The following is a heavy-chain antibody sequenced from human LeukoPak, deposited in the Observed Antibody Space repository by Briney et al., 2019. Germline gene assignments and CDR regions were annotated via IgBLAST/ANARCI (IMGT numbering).Heavy chain of an antibody. CDR1: GYFISSGYY. Sequence: PSETLSLTCTVSGYFISSGYYWGWIRQPPGKGLEWIGSIYHSGNTYYNPSLESRVTISVDTSKHQFSLKLTSVTAADTAVYYCARVKKVDTSIDCWGQGTLVTVSS. D-gene: IGHD5-18*01. CDR2: IYHSGNT. J-gene: IGHJ4*02. V-gene: IGHV4-38-2*02. CDR3: ARVKKVDTSIDC.